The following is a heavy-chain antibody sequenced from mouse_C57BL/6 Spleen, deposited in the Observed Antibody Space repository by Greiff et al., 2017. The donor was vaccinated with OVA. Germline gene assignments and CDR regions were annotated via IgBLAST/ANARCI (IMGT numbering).Heavy chain of an antibody. CDR1: GYTFTDYE. J-gene: IGHJ4*01. CDR2: IDPETGGT. CDR3: TPFITVPLAY. Sequence: QVQLQQSGAELVRPGASVTLSCKASGYTFTDYEMHWVKQTPVHGLEWIGAIDPETGGTAYNQKFKGKAILTADKSSSTAYMALRSLTSEDSAVYYCTPFITVPLAYWGQGTSVTVSS. V-gene: IGHV1-15*01. D-gene: IGHD1-1*01.